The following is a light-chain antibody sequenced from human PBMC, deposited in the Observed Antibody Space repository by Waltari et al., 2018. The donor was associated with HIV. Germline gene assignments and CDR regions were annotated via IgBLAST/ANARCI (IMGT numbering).Light chain of an antibody. J-gene: IGLJ2*01. V-gene: IGLV3-21*02. CDR1: HICSKS. CDR3: QVWDSSSDHVV. CDR2: DDS. Sequence: SYVLTQPPSVSVAPGQTARIPCGGNHICSKSVQWYQQKPGPTPVLVVYDDSDRPSGIPERFSGSNSGNTATLTISRVEAGDEADYYCQVWDSSSDHVVFGGGTKLTVL.